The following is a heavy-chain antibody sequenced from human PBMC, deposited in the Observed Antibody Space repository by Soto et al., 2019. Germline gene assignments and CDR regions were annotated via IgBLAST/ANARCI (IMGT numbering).Heavy chain of an antibody. D-gene: IGHD3-22*01. V-gene: IGHV3-23*01. CDR2: ITVNGDTT. J-gene: IGHJ4*02. CDR3: AKIDGYFDY. CDR1: GFTFINTV. Sequence: GGSRRRSWAGSGFTFINTVMSWVRQAPGQGLEWVSAITVNGDTTYYADSVKGRFTISRDNSKSTLYLQMNSLRAEDTAVYYCAKIDGYFDYWGQGTLVTVSS.